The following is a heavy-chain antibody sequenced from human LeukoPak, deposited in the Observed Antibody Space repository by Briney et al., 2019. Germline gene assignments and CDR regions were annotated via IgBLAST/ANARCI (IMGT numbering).Heavy chain of an antibody. CDR3: ARDSQTDSSGYPDAFDI. D-gene: IGHD6-19*01. Sequence: PGGSLRLSCAASGFTFSSYAMHWVRQAPGKGLEYVSAISSNGGSTYYANSVKGRFTISRGNSKNTLYLQMGSLRAEDMAVYYCARDSQTDSSGYPDAFDIWGQGTMVTVSP. V-gene: IGHV3-64*01. CDR2: ISSNGGST. CDR1: GFTFSSYA. J-gene: IGHJ3*02.